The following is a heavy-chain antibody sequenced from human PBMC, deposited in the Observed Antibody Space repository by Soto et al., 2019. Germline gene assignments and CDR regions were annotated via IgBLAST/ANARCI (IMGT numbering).Heavy chain of an antibody. CDR1: GGSISSYY. CDR2: IYYSGST. Sequence: SETLSLTCTVSGGSISSYYWSWIRQPPGKGLEWIGYIYYSGSTNYNPSLKSRVTISVDTSKNQFSLKLSSVTAADTAVYYCARVETAHGDLCYFDYWGQGTLVTVSS. J-gene: IGHJ4*02. V-gene: IGHV4-59*01. D-gene: IGHD4-17*01. CDR3: ARVETAHGDLCYFDY.